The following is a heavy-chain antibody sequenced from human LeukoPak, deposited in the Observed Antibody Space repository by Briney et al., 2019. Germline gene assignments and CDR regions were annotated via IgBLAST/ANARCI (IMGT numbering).Heavy chain of an antibody. CDR2: IIPIFDSA. CDR1: RGTFSNHA. J-gene: IGHJ4*02. Sequence: SVKVSCKASRGTFSNHAISWVRQAPGQGLEWMGGIIPIFDSAGYARKFQDRITIIADGSTNTAYMELYSLRPEDTAVYYCASGACSRTSCYSLDYWGQGTLVTVPS. CDR3: ASGACSRTSCYSLDY. D-gene: IGHD2-2*01. V-gene: IGHV1-69*13.